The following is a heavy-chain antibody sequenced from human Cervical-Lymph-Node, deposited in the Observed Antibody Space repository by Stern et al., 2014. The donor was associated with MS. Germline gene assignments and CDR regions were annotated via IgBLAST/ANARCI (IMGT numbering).Heavy chain of an antibody. D-gene: IGHD3-10*01. CDR2: IIPISGPA. Sequence: QVQLVQSGAEVKKPGSSVKVSCKASGDTFNKYAISWVRQVPGQGLEWMGTIIPISGPATYAPKFQGRVAIIADESTTTVYMEVTTRRSEDTAVYYCARDALYAGGYGFDVWGQGTTVIVSS. CDR3: ARDALYAGGYGFDV. V-gene: IGHV1-69*15. CDR1: GDTFNKYA. J-gene: IGHJ6*02.